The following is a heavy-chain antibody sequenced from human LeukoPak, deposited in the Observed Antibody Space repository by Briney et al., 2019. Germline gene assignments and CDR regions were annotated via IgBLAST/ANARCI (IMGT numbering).Heavy chain of an antibody. CDR2: IKSDGSST. J-gene: IGHJ4*02. D-gene: IGHD4-23*01. Sequence: GGSLRLSCVASGFTFSSYWMHWVRRAPGKGLVWVSRIKSDGSSTSYAGFVKGRFTISRDNAKNTLYLQMNSLRGEDTAVYYCAGDSDYGGYSRFDYWGQGTLVTVSS. CDR1: GFTFSSYW. V-gene: IGHV3-74*01. CDR3: AGDSDYGGYSRFDY.